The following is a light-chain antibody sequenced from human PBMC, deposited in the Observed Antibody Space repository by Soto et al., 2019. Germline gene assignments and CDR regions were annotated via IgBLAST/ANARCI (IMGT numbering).Light chain of an antibody. Sequence: QSVLTQPPSVSAAPGQKVTISCSGSSSNIGYHYVSWYQQLPGTAPKLLIYDNNKRPSGIPDRFSGSKSGTSATLGITGLQTGDEADYYCGTWDNSLSVEVFGGGTKVTVL. V-gene: IGLV1-51*01. CDR2: DNN. CDR1: SSNIGYHY. CDR3: GTWDNSLSVEV. J-gene: IGLJ3*02.